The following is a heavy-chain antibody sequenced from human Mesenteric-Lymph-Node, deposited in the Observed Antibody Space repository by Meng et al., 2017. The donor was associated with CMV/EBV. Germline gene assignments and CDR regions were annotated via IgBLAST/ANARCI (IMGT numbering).Heavy chain of an antibody. CDR3: ARDMAITETAPDL. D-gene: IGHD5-24*01. Sequence: CQGAGYRSNNSGIGWVRQMPGKGQEWMGVIYPDDSDTRYSPSFQGQVTISADKSINTAYLQWSSLKASDTAIYFCARDMAITETAPDLWGQGTLVTVSS. J-gene: IGHJ5*02. CDR1: GYRSNNSG. CDR2: IYPDDSDT. V-gene: IGHV5-51*01.